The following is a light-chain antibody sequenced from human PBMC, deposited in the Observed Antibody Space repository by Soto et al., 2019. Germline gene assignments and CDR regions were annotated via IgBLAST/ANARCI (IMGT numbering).Light chain of an antibody. V-gene: IGKV3-15*01. CDR2: SAS. CDR3: QQRSDWPT. J-gene: IGKJ4*01. CDR1: QSVSSN. Sequence: IVMTQSPATLSVSPGERATLSCRASQSVSSNLAWYQQRPGQAPRLLIYSASTRATGIPARFSGSGSGTEFTLTISSLQSEDFAVYYCQQRSDWPTFGGGTKVEIK.